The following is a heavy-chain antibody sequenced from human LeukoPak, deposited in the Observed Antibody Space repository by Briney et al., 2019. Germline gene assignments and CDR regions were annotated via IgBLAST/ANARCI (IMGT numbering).Heavy chain of an antibody. J-gene: IGHJ4*02. D-gene: IGHD5-18*01. CDR1: GFSFSSYW. V-gene: IGHV3-20*04. CDR3: ARDSDDVDTAMVEGGLDY. Sequence: GGSLRLSCAASGFSFSSYWMSWVRHAPGKGLEWVSGINWNGGSTGYADSVKGRFTISRDNAKNSLYLQMNSLRAEDTALYYCARDSDDVDTAMVEGGLDYWGQGTLVTVSS. CDR2: INWNGGST.